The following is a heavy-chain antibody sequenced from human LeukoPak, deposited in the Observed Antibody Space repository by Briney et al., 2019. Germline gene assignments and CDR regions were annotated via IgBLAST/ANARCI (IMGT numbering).Heavy chain of an antibody. J-gene: IGHJ4*02. V-gene: IGHV4-59*01. Sequence: PSETLSLTCTASGGSISSYYWSWIRQPPGKGLEWIGYIYYSGSTKYNPSLKSRVTISVDTSKNQFSLKLSSVTAADTAVYYCARDMVRERSFDYWGQGTLVTVSS. CDR1: GGSISSYY. D-gene: IGHD3-10*01. CDR2: IYYSGST. CDR3: ARDMVRERSFDY.